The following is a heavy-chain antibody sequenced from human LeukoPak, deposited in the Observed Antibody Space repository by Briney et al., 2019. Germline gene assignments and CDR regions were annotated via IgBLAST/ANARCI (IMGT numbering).Heavy chain of an antibody. D-gene: IGHD6-19*01. CDR2: IKSKTDGGTT. Sequence: GGSLRLSCAASGFTFSNAWMSWVRQAPGKGLEWVGRIKSKTDGGTTDYAAPVKGRFTISREDSKNTLYLQMTSLRAEDTAVYYCAKGAPVGYSSGWSTLYNWFDPWGQGTLVTVSS. CDR3: AKGAPVGYSSGWSTLYNWFDP. V-gene: IGHV3-15*01. J-gene: IGHJ5*02. CDR1: GFTFSNAW.